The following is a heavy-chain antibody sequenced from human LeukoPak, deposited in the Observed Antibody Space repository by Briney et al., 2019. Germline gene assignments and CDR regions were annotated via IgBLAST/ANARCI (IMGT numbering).Heavy chain of an antibody. V-gene: IGHV3-7*01. CDR1: GFIFSDFS. J-gene: IGHJ4*02. D-gene: IGHD2-21*01. Sequence: TGGSLRLSCAVSGFIFSDFSMSWVRQAPGKGLEWVAKMDENGREIFYVDSVKGRFTISRDNAKNSLYLQMNRLRAEDTAVYYCARPRGCGTSRCNNFDYWGQGTLVTVSS. CDR2: MDENGREI. CDR3: ARPRGCGTSRCNNFDY.